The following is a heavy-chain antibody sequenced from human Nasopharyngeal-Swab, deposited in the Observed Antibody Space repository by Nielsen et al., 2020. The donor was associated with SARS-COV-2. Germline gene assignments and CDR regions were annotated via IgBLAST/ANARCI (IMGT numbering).Heavy chain of an antibody. Sequence: WVRQAPGQGLEWMGRINPNSGGTNYARKFQGRVTMTRDTSISTAYMELSRLRSDDTAVYYCARVGPSGYYYGMDVWGQGTTVTVSS. CDR2: INPNSGGT. CDR3: ARVGPSGYYYGMDV. D-gene: IGHD6-25*01. V-gene: IGHV1-2*06. J-gene: IGHJ6*02.